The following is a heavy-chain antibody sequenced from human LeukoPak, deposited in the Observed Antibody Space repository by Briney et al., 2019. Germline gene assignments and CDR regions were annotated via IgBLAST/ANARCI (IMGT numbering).Heavy chain of an antibody. Sequence: PGGSLRLSCAASGFTFSGSAMHWVRQASGKGLEWVGRIRSKANSYATAYAASVKGRFTISRDDSKSTAYLQMSSLKTEDTAVYYCTTAGGRFGESDWGQGTLVTVSS. CDR3: TTAGGRFGESD. V-gene: IGHV3-73*01. CDR1: GFTFSGSA. CDR2: IRSKANSYAT. J-gene: IGHJ4*02. D-gene: IGHD3-10*01.